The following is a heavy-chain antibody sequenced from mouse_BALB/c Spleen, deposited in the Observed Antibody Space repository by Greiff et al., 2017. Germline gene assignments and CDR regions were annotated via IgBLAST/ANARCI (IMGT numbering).Heavy chain of an antibody. Sequence: EVQGVESGGGLVKPGGSLKLSCAASGFAFSSYDMSWVRQTPEKRLEWVAYISSGGGSTYYPDTVKGRFTISRDNAKNTLYLQMSSLKSEDTAMYYCASLFRVLAYWGQGTLVTVSA. CDR2: ISSGGGST. CDR1: GFAFSSYD. J-gene: IGHJ3*01. CDR3: ASLFRVLAY. V-gene: IGHV5-12-1*01.